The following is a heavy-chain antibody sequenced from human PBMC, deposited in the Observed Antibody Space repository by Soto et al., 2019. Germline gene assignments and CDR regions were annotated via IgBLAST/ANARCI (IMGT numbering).Heavy chain of an antibody. D-gene: IGHD3-3*01. CDR1: GFTFSSYS. CDR3: ARDRRQYYDFWSGTGYYYYYGMDV. J-gene: IGHJ6*02. V-gene: IGHV3-48*02. Sequence: GGSLRLSCGASGFTFSSYSMNWFRQAPGKGLEWVSYISSSSSTIYYADSVKGRFTISRDNAKNSLYLQMNSLRDEDTAVYYCARDRRQYYDFWSGTGYYYYYGMDVWGQGTTVTVSS. CDR2: ISSSSSTI.